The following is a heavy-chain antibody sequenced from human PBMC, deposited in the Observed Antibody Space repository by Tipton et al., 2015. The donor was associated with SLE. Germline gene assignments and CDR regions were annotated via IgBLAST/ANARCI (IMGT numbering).Heavy chain of an antibody. V-gene: IGHV3-21*03. CDR3: ARDLPDAFDI. CDR1: GFTFSSYA. Sequence: GSLRLSCAASGFTFSSYAMNWVRQAPGKGLEWVSSISSSSSYIYYADSVKGRFTISRDNAKNSLYLQMNSLRAEDTAVYYCARDLPDAFDIWGQGTMVTVSS. CDR2: ISSSSSYI. J-gene: IGHJ3*02.